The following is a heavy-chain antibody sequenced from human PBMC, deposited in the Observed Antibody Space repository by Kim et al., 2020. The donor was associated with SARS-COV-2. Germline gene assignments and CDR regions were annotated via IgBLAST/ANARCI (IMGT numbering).Heavy chain of an antibody. D-gene: IGHD5-18*01. CDR2: ISYDGSNK. Sequence: GGSLRLSCAASGFTFSSYGMHWVRQAPGKGLEWVAVISYDGSNKYYADSVKGQFTISRDNSKNTLYLQMNSLRAEDTAVYYCAKDRRYSYGWAFDYWGQGTLVTVSS. CDR1: GFTFSSYG. CDR3: AKDRRYSYGWAFDY. J-gene: IGHJ4*02. V-gene: IGHV3-30*18.